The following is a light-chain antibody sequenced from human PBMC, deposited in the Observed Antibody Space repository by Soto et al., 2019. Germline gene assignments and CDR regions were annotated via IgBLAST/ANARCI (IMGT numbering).Light chain of an antibody. Sequence: QSVLTQPPSASGTPGQRVTISCSGRSSNIGSNTVNWYQQLPGTAPKVLIYSNNQRPSGVPGRFSGSKSGTSASLANSGLRSEDEADYYCASWYDSLNGWVFGGCTQLTFI. J-gene: IGLJ7*01. CDR2: SNN. V-gene: IGLV1-44*01. CDR1: SSNIGSNT. CDR3: ASWYDSLNGWV.